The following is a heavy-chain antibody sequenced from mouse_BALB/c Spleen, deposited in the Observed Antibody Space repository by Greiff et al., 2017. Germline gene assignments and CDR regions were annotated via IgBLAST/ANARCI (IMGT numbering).Heavy chain of an antibody. V-gene: IGHV14-3*02. CDR3: ARSTGTRSYFDY. Sequence: EVQLQQSGAELVKPGASVKLSCTASGFNIKDTYMHWVKQRPEQGLEWIGRIDPANGNTKYDPKFQGKATITADTSSNTAYLQLSSLTSEDTAVYYCARSTGTRSYFDYWGQGTTLTVSS. J-gene: IGHJ2*01. D-gene: IGHD4-1*02. CDR1: GFNIKDTY. CDR2: IDPANGNT.